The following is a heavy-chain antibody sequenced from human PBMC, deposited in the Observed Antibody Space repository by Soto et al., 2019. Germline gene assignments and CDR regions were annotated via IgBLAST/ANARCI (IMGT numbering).Heavy chain of an antibody. CDR2: MYNTGST. CDR3: ARDLWGYCGTDCYPLDV. D-gene: IGHD2-21*02. V-gene: IGHV4-59*01. Sequence: PSEILSVTCTVSGGSIIGCCWSWIRKPPGKGLEWIGYMYNTGSTVYNPSFKSRVTISVDTSKNQFSLKLNSVTAADTAVYYCARDLWGYCGTDCYPLDVWGQGTTVTVSS. J-gene: IGHJ6*02. CDR1: GGSIIGCC.